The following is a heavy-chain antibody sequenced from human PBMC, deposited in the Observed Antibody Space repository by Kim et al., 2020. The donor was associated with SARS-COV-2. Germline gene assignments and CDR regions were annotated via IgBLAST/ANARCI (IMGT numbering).Heavy chain of an antibody. CDR2: LIPIFGTA. CDR3: AKGGGYCSRTSCSDYYKYGMDV. J-gene: IGHJ6*02. V-gene: IGHV1-69*13. Sequence: SVKVSCKASGGTFSSYAMTWVRQAPGQGLEWMGGLIPIFGTAKYAQKFQGRVTIIADESRTTAYMELSSLTSEDTAVYYCAKGGGYCSRTSCSDYYKYGMDVWGQGTTVIVSS. CDR1: GGTFSSYA. D-gene: IGHD2-2*01.